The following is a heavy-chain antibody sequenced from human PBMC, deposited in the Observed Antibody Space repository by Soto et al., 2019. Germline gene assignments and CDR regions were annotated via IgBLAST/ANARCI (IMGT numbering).Heavy chain of an antibody. V-gene: IGHV3-23*01. J-gene: IGHJ4*02. CDR2: ISGGGETT. CDR3: AFNSGSGSYYFDY. D-gene: IGHD3-10*01. Sequence: EVQLLESGGGLVQPGGSLRLSCAAPGFTFSSYAMWWVRQAPGKGLECVSAISGGGETTYYADSVKGRFTISRDNSKTTLYLQMNSLRAEDTAVYYCAFNSGSGSYYFDYWGQGTLVTVSS. CDR1: GFTFSSYA.